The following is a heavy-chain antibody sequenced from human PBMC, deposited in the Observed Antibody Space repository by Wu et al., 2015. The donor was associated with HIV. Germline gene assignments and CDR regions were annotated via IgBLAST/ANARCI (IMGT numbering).Heavy chain of an antibody. CDR3: ARDLYHYDGGQVKYNYYYMDV. J-gene: IGHJ6*03. D-gene: IGHD3-22*01. V-gene: IGHV1-69*12. CDR2: IIPVFGIP. Sequence: QVQMVQSGAEMKKPGSSVKVSCKASGDTFSSYGISWVRQAPGQGLEWMGGIIPVFGIPNYAQKFQGRVTITADESTSTAYMEVSSLRFDDTAVYYCARDLYHYDGGQVKYNYYYMDVWGRGTTVIVSS. CDR1: GDTFSSYG.